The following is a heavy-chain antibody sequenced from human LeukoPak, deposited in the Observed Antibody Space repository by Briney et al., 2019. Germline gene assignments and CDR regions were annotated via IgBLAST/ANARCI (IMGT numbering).Heavy chain of an antibody. V-gene: IGHV1-69*13. J-gene: IGHJ4*02. D-gene: IGHD3-22*01. CDR1: GGTFRSYA. CDR3: ARAGSRPYYYDSSGYYFTPFGY. Sequence: SVKVSCKASGGTFRSYAISWVRQAPGQGLEWMGGIIPIFGTANYAQKFQGRVTITADESTSTAYMELSSLRSEDTAVYYCARAGSRPYYYDSSGYYFTPFGYWGQGTLVTVSS. CDR2: IIPIFGTA.